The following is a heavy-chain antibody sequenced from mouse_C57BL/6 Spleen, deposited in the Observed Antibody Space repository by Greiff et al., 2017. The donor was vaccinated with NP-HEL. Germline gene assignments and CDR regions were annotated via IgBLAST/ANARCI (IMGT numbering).Heavy chain of an antibody. J-gene: IGHJ4*01. D-gene: IGHD1-1*01. Sequence: VMLVESGPGLVQPSQSLSITCTVSGFSLTSYGVHWVRQSPGKGLEWLGVIWSGGSTDYNAAFISRLSISKDNSKSQVFFKMNSLQADDTATYYCARNYYGSSPYAMDYWGQGTPDTVSS. CDR1: GFSLTSYG. CDR2: IWSGGST. CDR3: ARNYYGSSPYAMDY. V-gene: IGHV2-2*01.